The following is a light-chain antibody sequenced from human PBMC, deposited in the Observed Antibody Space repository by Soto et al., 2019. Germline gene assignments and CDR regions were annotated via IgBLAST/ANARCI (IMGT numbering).Light chain of an antibody. CDR1: QTVSSTY. J-gene: IGKJ5*01. Sequence: EIVLTQSPGTLSLSPGERATLSCRASQTVSSTYFAWYQQRPGQPPRLLFYDASTRAAGIPDRFTCSGSGRDFPLTISRLEPEDTAVYYCQQFGSSPITFGQGTRLEI. CDR3: QQFGSSPIT. CDR2: DAS. V-gene: IGKV3-20*01.